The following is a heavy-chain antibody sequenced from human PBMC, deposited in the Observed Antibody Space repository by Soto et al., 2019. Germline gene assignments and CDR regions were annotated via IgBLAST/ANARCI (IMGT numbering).Heavy chain of an antibody. Sequence: TGGSLRLSCAASGFTFSSYGMHWVRQAPGKGLEWVAVIWYDGSNKYYADSVKGRFTISRDNPKNTLYLQMNSLRAEDTAVYYCASEYCSGGICHYYGMDVWGQGTTVTVSS. V-gene: IGHV3-33*01. CDR2: IWYDGSNK. CDR3: ASEYCSGGICHYYGMDV. CDR1: GFTFSSYG. D-gene: IGHD2-15*01. J-gene: IGHJ6*02.